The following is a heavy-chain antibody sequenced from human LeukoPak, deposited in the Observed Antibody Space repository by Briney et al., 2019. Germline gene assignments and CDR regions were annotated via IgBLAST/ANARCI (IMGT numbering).Heavy chain of an antibody. J-gene: IGHJ4*02. CDR3: TRQRGVYCTNGVCYNDY. Sequence: ASVKVSCKASGYTFTSYDINWVRPATGQGLEWMGWMNPNSGNTGYAQKFQGRVTITRNTSISTAYMELSSLRSEDTAVYYCTRQRGVYCTNGVCYNDYWGQGTLVTVSS. D-gene: IGHD2-8*01. CDR1: GYTFTSYD. V-gene: IGHV1-8*01. CDR2: MNPNSGNT.